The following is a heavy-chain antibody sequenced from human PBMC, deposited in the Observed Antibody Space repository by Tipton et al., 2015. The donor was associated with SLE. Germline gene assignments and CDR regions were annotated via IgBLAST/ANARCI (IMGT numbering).Heavy chain of an antibody. CDR3: ARLGVAFFDY. Sequence: TLSLTCTVSGGSISSHYWSWIRQPPGKGLEWIGYIYYSGSTFYNPSLKSRVTISVDTSKNQFSLKLSSVTAADTAVHYCARLGVAFFDYWGQGTLVTVSS. J-gene: IGHJ4*02. V-gene: IGHV4-59*04. CDR2: IYYSGST. CDR1: GGSISSHY. D-gene: IGHD3-3*01.